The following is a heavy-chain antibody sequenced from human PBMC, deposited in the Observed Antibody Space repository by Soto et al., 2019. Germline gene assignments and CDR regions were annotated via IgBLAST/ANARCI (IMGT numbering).Heavy chain of an antibody. CDR1: GGSISSSSYY. CDR2: IYYSGST. J-gene: IGHJ6*02. D-gene: IGHD2-2*01. Sequence: QLQLQESGPGLVKPSETLSLTCTVSGGSISSSSYYWGWIRQPPGKGLEWIGSIYYSGSTYYNPSLKSRVPLSVDTSKNQFSLKLSSVTAADTAVYYCARNVVVPAFYYYYGMDVWGQGTTVTVSS. V-gene: IGHV4-39*01. CDR3: ARNVVVPAFYYYYGMDV.